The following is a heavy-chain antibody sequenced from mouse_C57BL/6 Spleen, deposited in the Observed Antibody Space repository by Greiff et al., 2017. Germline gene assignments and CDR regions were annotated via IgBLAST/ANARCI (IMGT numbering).Heavy chain of an antibody. CDR1: GYAFSSSW. CDR2: IYPGDGDT. D-gene: IGHD2-5*01. CDR3: ASKAYYSNPYAMDY. Sequence: QVQLQQSGPELVKPGASVKISCKASGYAFSSSWMNWVKQRPGKGLEWIGRIYPGDGDTNYNGKFKGKATLTADKSSSTAYMQLSSLTSEDSAVYFCASKAYYSNPYAMDYWGQGTSGTVSS. J-gene: IGHJ4*01. V-gene: IGHV1-82*01.